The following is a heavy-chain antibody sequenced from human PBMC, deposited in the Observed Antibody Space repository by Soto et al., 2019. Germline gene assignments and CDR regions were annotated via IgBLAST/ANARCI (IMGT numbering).Heavy chain of an antibody. D-gene: IGHD4-4*01. J-gene: IGHJ6*03. CDR1: GYTFTSYG. Sequence: QVQLVQSGTEVKKPGASVKVSCKASGYTFTSYGIGWVRQAPGQGLEWMGWISAYNGKTHYPQKFQGKVTMTTDTSTSTADMELRSLRYDDTAVYFCAKADSNYAGRFSYYYMDVWGKGTMVTVSS. V-gene: IGHV1-18*01. CDR2: ISAYNGKT. CDR3: AKADSNYAGRFSYYYMDV.